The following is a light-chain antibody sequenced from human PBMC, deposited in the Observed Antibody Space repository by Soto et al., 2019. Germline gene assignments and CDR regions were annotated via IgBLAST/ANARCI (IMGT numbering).Light chain of an antibody. CDR2: AAS. Sequence: DIQMTQSPSSLAASVGDRVTITCRASQGISNYLAWYQQKPGKVPKLLIYAASTLQSGVPSRFSGSGSGTDFTLTISSLQHEDVETYYCQKYKSARRKLGQGTKVDIK. CDR3: QKYKSARRK. J-gene: IGKJ1*01. V-gene: IGKV1-27*01. CDR1: QGISNY.